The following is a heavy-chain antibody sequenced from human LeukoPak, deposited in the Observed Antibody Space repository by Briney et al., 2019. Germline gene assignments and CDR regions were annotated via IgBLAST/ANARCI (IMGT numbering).Heavy chain of an antibody. V-gene: IGHV3-74*01. Sequence: GGSLRLSCAASGFTFSRFWVHWVRQAPGKGLVWVSRINSDGSSTSYADSVKGRFTISRDNAKNTLYLQMNSLRADDTAVYYCVRWSDRWGQGTLVTVSS. CDR3: VRWSDR. CDR1: GFTFSRFW. J-gene: IGHJ5*02. CDR2: INSDGSST.